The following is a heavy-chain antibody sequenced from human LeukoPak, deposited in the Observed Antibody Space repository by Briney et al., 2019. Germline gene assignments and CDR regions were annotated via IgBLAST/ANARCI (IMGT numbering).Heavy chain of an antibody. J-gene: IGHJ4*02. Sequence: GGSLRLSCAASGFTFDDYGMSWVRQVPGKGLEWVSGINWNGDNTDYADSVKGRFTISRDSAKNSLYLQMNSLTAEDTALYHCARVGRDPYFGSGSYQGGVDYWGQGTLVTVSS. CDR1: GFTFDDYG. CDR2: INWNGDNT. D-gene: IGHD3-10*01. CDR3: ARVGRDPYFGSGSYQGGVDY. V-gene: IGHV3-20*01.